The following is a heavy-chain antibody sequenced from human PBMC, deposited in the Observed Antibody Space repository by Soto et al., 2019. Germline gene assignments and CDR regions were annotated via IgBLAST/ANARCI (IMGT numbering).Heavy chain of an antibody. CDR1: GGSFSSYY. V-gene: IGHV4-59*08. D-gene: IGHD3-9*01. Sequence: SETLSLTCTVSGGSFSSYYWSWIRQPPGKGLEWIGYISYSGSTHYNPSLKSRVTTSLDTSKNQFSLKLSSVTAADTAIYYCASLNFDILTGYYAFDLWGQGTMVTVSS. J-gene: IGHJ3*01. CDR3: ASLNFDILTGYYAFDL. CDR2: ISYSGST.